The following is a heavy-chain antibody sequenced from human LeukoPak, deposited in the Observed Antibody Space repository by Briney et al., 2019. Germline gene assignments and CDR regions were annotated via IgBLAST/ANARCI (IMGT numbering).Heavy chain of an antibody. J-gene: IGHJ4*02. CDR1: GGSISSYY. V-gene: IGHV4-59*08. D-gene: IGHD6-13*01. Sequence: SETLSLPCTVSGGSISSYYWSWIRQPPGKGLEWIGYIYYSGSTNYNPSLKSRVTISVDTSKNQFSLKLSSVTAADTAVYYCARYPSYSSSWDYWGQGTLVTVSS. CDR2: IYYSGST. CDR3: ARYPSYSSSWDY.